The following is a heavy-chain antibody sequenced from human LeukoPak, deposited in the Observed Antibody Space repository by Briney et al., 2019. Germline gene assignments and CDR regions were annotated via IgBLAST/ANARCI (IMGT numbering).Heavy chain of an antibody. CDR1: GGSISRSSYY. D-gene: IGHD3-22*01. CDR3: ARYDRSGSYYFDH. Sequence: SETLSLTCTVSGGSISRSSYYWGWIRQPPGKGLEWIGSIYYSGSTYYNPSLKSRVTISVDTSKNQFSLKLSSVTAADTAVYYCARYDRSGSYYFDHWGQGTPVTVSS. J-gene: IGHJ4*02. V-gene: IGHV4-39*07. CDR2: IYYSGST.